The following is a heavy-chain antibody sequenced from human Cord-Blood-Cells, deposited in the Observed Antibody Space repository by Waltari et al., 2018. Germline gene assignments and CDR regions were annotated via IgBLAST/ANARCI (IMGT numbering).Heavy chain of an antibody. Sequence: EVQLVESGGDLVQPGGSLRLSCAAPGFTLRSYEIDWVRLAPGKGLEWVSYISSSGSTIYYADSVKGRFTIPRDNAKNSLYLQMNSLRAEDTAVYYCARGSPYGSGSYYRWGQGTLVTVSS. D-gene: IGHD3-10*01. J-gene: IGHJ4*02. V-gene: IGHV3-48*03. CDR1: GFTLRSYE. CDR2: ISSSGSTI. CDR3: ARGSPYGSGSYYR.